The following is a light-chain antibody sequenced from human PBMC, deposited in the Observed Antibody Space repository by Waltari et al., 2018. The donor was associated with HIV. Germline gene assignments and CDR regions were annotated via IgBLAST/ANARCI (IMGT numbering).Light chain of an antibody. CDR1: SSDVGGYKY. CDR3: SSYAGSNNFGV. Sequence: QSALTQPPSASGSPGQSVTISCTGTSSDVGGYKYVSWYQQYPGKAPKLMIYEVNRRPSGVPDRFFGSKSGNTASLTVSGLQAEDEADYYCSSYAGSNNFGVFGTGTKVTV. V-gene: IGLV2-8*01. CDR2: EVN. J-gene: IGLJ1*01.